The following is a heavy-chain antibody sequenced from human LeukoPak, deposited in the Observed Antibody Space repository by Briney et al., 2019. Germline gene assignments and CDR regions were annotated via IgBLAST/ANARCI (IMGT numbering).Heavy chain of an antibody. V-gene: IGHV3-23*01. CDR3: AKAVGSSGYFSRDAFDI. CDR1: GFTFSSYA. CDR2: ISGGGSGT. J-gene: IGHJ3*02. Sequence: GGSLRLSCAPSGFTFSSYAMSWVRQAPGKGLEWVAVISGGGSGTYYADSVRGRFTVSGDNSKNTVYLQMNCLRAEDTAIYCCAKAVGSSGYFSRDAFDIWGQGTMVTVSS. D-gene: IGHD3-22*01.